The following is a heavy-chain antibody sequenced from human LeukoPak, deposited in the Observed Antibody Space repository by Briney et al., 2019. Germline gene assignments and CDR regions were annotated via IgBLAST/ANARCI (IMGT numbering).Heavy chain of an antibody. CDR1: GYTFTGYY. J-gene: IGHJ4*02. Sequence: AASVKVSCKASGYTFTGYYMHWVRQAPGQGLEWMGRINPDSGGTNYAQKFQGRVTMTRDTSISTAYMELSRLTSDDTAVYYCARGAERGDYAGYWGQGTLVTVSS. V-gene: IGHV1-2*06. CDR3: ARGAERGDYAGY. D-gene: IGHD4-17*01. CDR2: INPDSGGT.